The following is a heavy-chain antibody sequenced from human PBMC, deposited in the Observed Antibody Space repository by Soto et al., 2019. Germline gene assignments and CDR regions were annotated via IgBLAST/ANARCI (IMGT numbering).Heavy chain of an antibody. CDR2: IFYTGIT. CDR3: ARGGYDFSGVNFDDGFDF. Sequence: SETLSLTCSVSSGSLSSHFWAWIRQSPGKGLEWLGYIFYTGITNYNPSLQSRVTISVDTSKDQFSLRLNSVTAADTAVYYCARGGYDFSGVNFDDGFDFWGQGIPVTVSS. V-gene: IGHV4-59*11. CDR1: SGSLSSHF. D-gene: IGHD3-22*01. J-gene: IGHJ3*01.